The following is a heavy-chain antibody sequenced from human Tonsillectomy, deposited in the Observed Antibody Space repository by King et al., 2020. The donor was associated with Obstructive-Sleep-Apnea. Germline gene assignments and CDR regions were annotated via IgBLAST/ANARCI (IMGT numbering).Heavy chain of an antibody. V-gene: IGHV3-7*01. CDR3: ARVDIVVVVAASLYGMDV. J-gene: IGHJ6*02. CDR2: IKQDGSEK. D-gene: IGHD2-15*01. Sequence: VQLVESGGGLVQPGGSLRLSCAASGFTFSSYWMSWVRQAPGKGLEWVANIKQDGSEKYYVDSVKGRFTISRDNAKNSLYLQMNSLRAEDTAVYYCARVDIVVVVAASLYGMDVWGQGPTVTVSS. CDR1: GFTFSSYW.